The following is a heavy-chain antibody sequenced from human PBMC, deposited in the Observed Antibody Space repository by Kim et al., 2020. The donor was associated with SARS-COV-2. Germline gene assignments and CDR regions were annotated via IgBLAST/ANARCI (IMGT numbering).Heavy chain of an antibody. V-gene: IGHV3-48*02. CDR3: ARDFRRRILVETRDYFDY. Sequence: KGRFTISRDNAKNSLFLQVNSLRDEDTAVYYCARDFRRRILVETRDYFDYWGKGTLVTVSS. D-gene: IGHD2-15*01. J-gene: IGHJ4*02.